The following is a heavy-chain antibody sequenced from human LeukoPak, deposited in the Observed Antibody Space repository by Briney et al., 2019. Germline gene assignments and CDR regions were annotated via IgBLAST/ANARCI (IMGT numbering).Heavy chain of an antibody. CDR2: ISYAGSNK. J-gene: IGHJ4*02. CDR1: GFTFTSYS. Sequence: GGSLRLSCAASGFTFTSYSMSWVRQAPGKGLEWVAVISYAGSNKYYADSVKGRFTISRDNSKNTLYLQMNNLRAEDTAVYYCATQPGYSNSWGGYWGQGTLVTVSS. D-gene: IGHD6-13*01. V-gene: IGHV3-30*04. CDR3: ATQPGYSNSWGGY.